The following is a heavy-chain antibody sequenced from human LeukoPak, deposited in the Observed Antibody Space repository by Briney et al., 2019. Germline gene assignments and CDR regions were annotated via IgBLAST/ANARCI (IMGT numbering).Heavy chain of an antibody. CDR3: ARAVSPCTGYDSY. J-gene: IGHJ4*02. Sequence: SETLSLTCTVSGGSISSSSYYWGWIRQPPGKGLEWIGSIYYSGSTYYNPSLRSRVTISVDTSKNQFSLKLSSVTAADTAVYYCARAVSPCTGYDSYWGQGTLVTVSS. CDR2: IYYSGST. V-gene: IGHV4-39*07. CDR1: GGSISSSSYY. D-gene: IGHD5-12*01.